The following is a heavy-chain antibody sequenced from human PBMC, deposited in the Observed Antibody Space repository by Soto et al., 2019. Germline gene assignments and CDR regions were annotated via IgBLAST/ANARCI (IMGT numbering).Heavy chain of an antibody. V-gene: IGHV4-39*01. CDR3: ASVIAVAGTDYFDY. J-gene: IGHJ4*02. Sequence: QLQLQESGPGLVKPSETLSLTCTVSGGSISSSSYYWGWIRQPPGKGLEWIGSIDYSGSTYYNPSLKSRVTISVDTSKNQFSLKLSSVTAADTAVYYCASVIAVAGTDYFDYWGQGTLVTVSS. CDR2: IDYSGST. D-gene: IGHD6-19*01. CDR1: GGSISSSSYY.